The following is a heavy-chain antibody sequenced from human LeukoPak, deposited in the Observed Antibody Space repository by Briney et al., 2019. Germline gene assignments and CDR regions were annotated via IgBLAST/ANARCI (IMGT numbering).Heavy chain of an antibody. D-gene: IGHD5-18*01. CDR2: ISGSGGSI. Sequence: PGESLRLSCSASGFSFSTYVMSWVRQAPGKGLEWVSGISGSGGSIYYADSVKGRFTISRDNSKNTVYLQMNSLRAEDTAVYYCARVDTAMDSFDYWGQGTLVTVSS. J-gene: IGHJ4*02. V-gene: IGHV3-23*01. CDR1: GFSFSTYV. CDR3: ARVDTAMDSFDY.